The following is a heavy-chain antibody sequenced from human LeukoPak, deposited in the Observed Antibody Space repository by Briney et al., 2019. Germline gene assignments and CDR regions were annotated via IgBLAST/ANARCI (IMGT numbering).Heavy chain of an antibody. V-gene: IGHV3-53*01. CDR2: IYSGGST. CDR3: AIHDYLEY. J-gene: IGHJ4*02. Sequence: GGSLRLSCAASGFTFSSYTMSWVRQAPGKGLEWVSLIYSGGSTYYADSVKGRFTISRDDSKNTVYLQMNNLRAEDTAVYYCAIHDYLEYWGQGTLVTVSS. CDR1: GFTFSSYT.